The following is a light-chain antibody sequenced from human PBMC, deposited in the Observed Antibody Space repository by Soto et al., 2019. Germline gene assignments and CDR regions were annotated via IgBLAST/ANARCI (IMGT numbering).Light chain of an antibody. J-gene: IGKJ2*01. Sequence: DIVMTQSPDSLAVSLGERATINCKSSQSVLYSSNNKNYLAWYQQRPGQPPKLLIYWASTRESWVPDRFSCSGSGTDFTLTITSLQAEDVAVYYCQQYESTPPTFGQGNKLEIK. V-gene: IGKV4-1*01. CDR1: QSVLYSSNNKNY. CDR3: QQYESTPPT. CDR2: WAS.